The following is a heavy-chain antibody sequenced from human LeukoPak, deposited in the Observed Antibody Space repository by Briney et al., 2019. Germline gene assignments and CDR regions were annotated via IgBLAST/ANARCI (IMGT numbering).Heavy chain of an antibody. CDR3: ARKIEGGVTGSDY. CDR2: ISGSGDST. Sequence: PGGSLRLSCAASGLTFSYYAMRWVRQAPGKGLEWVSAISGSGDSTYYADSVKGRFTISRDSSKNTLYLQMNNLRAEDTAVYYCARKIEGGVTGSDYWGQGTLVTVSS. CDR1: GLTFSYYA. V-gene: IGHV3-23*01. D-gene: IGHD1-26*01. J-gene: IGHJ4*02.